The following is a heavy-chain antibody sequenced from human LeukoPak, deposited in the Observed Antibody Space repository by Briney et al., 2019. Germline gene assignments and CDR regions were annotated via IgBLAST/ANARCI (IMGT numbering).Heavy chain of an antibody. CDR2: MNPNNANT. D-gene: IGHD6-19*01. V-gene: IGHV1-8*02. CDR1: GYTFTDYD. CDR3: TRGGPVAGTHKYFQH. J-gene: IGHJ1*01. Sequence: ASVKVSCKGSGYTFTDYDINWVRQATGQGLEWMGWMNPNNANTDYAQKFQGRVTLTRNTSISTAYMELSSLRSEDTAMYYCTRGGPVAGTHKYFQHWGQGTLVTVSS.